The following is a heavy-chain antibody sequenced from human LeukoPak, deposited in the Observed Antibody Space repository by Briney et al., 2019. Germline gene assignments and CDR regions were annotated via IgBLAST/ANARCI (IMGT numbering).Heavy chain of an antibody. CDR2: ISSSGNIV. V-gene: IGHV3-11*01. J-gene: IGHJ4*02. D-gene: IGHD5-12*01. Sequence: GGSLRLSCAASGFTFSDYYMSWIRQAPGKGLEWVSYISSSGNIVYYTDSVKGRFTISRDNAKNSLFLQMNSLRAEDTAVYFCASFQWLRYFDFWGQGTLVTVSS. CDR1: GFTFSDYY. CDR3: ASFQWLRYFDF.